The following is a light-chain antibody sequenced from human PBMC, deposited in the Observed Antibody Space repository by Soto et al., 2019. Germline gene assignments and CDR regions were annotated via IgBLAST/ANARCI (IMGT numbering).Light chain of an antibody. J-gene: IGKJ1*01. CDR3: QQRINWPWT. V-gene: IGKV3-11*01. CDR1: QSVSSY. CDR2: DAS. Sequence: EIVLTQSPGTLSLSPGERATLSCRASQSVSSYLAWYQQKPGQAPRLLIYDASNRATGIPARFSGSGSGPDFTLTISSLEPEDFAVYYCQQRINWPWTFGQGTKVDIK.